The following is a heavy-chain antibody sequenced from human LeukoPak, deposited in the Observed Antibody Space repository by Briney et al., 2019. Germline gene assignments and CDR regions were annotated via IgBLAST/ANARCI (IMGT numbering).Heavy chain of an antibody. Sequence: PGGSLRLSCAASGFTFSDHAMDWVRQAPGKGLEWVGRIRNKDNSYTTEYAASVQGRFTVSRDDSKNSLYLQMNSMKTEDTAVYYCTRLVGANDWGQGTLVTVS. J-gene: IGHJ4*02. CDR3: TRLVGAND. CDR1: GFTFSDHA. V-gene: IGHV3-72*01. D-gene: IGHD1-26*01. CDR2: IRNKDNSYTT.